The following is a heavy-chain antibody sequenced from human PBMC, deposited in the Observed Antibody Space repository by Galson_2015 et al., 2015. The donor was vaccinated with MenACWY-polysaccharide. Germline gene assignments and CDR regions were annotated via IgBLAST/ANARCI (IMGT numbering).Heavy chain of an antibody. CDR2: IKEDGGEK. V-gene: IGHV3-7*01. D-gene: IGHD6-6*01. CDR1: GFTFSRYW. J-gene: IGHJ4*02. Sequence: SLRLSCAASGFTFSRYWMGWVRQAPGKGLEWVVNIKEDGGEKYYVDSVKGRFTISRDNAKNSLYLQMNSLTAEDTAVYYCARIGYSSSSFDYWGQGTLVTVSS. CDR3: ARIGYSSSSFDY.